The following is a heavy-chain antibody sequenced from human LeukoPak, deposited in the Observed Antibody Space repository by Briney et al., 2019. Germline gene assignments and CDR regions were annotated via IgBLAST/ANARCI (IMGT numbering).Heavy chain of an antibody. D-gene: IGHD3-22*01. CDR1: GFTFSRSA. CDR3: AVERPDDSSGYYTLEY. CDR2: IVVGSGNA. V-gene: IGHV1-58*02. Sequence: SVKVSFTASGFTFSRSAMQWVRQARGHRLEWIGWIVVGSGNANYAQKFQERVTITRDMSTSTAYMELSGLRSEDTAVYYCAVERPDDSSGYYTLEYWGQGTLVTVSS. J-gene: IGHJ4*02.